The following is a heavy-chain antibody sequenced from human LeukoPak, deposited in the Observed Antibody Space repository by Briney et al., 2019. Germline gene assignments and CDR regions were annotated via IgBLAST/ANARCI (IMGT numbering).Heavy chain of an antibody. V-gene: IGHV3-21*01. J-gene: IGHJ4*02. Sequence: GGSLRLSCAASGFTFDSYSMNWVRPAPGKGLQWVSSISTGSNYIYYADSVKGRFTISRDNAKNSLYLQMNSLRADDTGVYYCARDRIYTNYYFDSWGLGTLVTVSS. D-gene: IGHD4-11*01. CDR1: GFTFDSYS. CDR2: ISTGSNYI. CDR3: ARDRIYTNYYFDS.